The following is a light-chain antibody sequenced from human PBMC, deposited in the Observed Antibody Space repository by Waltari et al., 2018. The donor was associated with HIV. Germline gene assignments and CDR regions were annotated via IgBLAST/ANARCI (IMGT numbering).Light chain of an antibody. V-gene: IGLV2-23*02. J-gene: IGLJ2*01. Sequence: QSALTQPASVSGSPGQSITISCTGTSSDVGSYNLVSWYQQHPGKAPNLMIYEVSKRPSGVSNRFSGSKSGNTASLTISGLQAEDEADYYCCSYAGSSTLGVVFGGGTKLTVL. CDR3: CSYAGSSTLGVV. CDR1: SSDVGSYNL. CDR2: EVS.